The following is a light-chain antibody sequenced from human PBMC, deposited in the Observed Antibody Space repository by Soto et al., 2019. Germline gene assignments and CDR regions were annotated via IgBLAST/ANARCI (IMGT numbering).Light chain of an antibody. Sequence: QSALTQPASVSGSPGQSITISCTGTSSDVGSYNLVSWYQQHPGKAPKLMIYEVSKRPSGVSNRFSGSKSGNTASLTISGLQAEDEADYYCCSYAGSSTSGHVFGTGTKLTVL. V-gene: IGLV2-23*02. CDR1: SSDVGSYNL. CDR2: EVS. CDR3: CSYAGSSTSGHV. J-gene: IGLJ1*01.